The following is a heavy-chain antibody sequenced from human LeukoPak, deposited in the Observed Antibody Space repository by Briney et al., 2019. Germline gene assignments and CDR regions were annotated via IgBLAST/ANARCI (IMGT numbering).Heavy chain of an antibody. CDR3: AKDGCSSTSCYVYYYYYMDV. D-gene: IGHD2-2*01. CDR2: ISGSGAST. Sequence: PGGSLRLSCAASGFTFSSYAMSWVRQAPGKGLEWVSAISGSGASTYYADSVKGRFTISRDNSKSTLYLQMNSLRAEDTAVYYCAKDGCSSTSCYVYYYYYMDVWGKGTTVTVSS. CDR1: GFTFSSYA. J-gene: IGHJ6*03. V-gene: IGHV3-23*01.